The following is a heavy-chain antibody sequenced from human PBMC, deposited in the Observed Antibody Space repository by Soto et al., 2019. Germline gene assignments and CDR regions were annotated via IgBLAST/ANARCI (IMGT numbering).Heavy chain of an antibody. Sequence: PSETLSLTCTVSGDSISSYYWSWIRQSPGKGLEWIGQIYYSGSTNYNPSLKSRVTISVDTSQNQFSLKLSSVTAADTAVYYCARGTGRSRMAHWGQGTLVTVSS. D-gene: IGHD2-15*01. CDR3: ARGTGRSRMAH. V-gene: IGHV4-59*01. J-gene: IGHJ4*02. CDR1: GDSISSYY. CDR2: IYYSGST.